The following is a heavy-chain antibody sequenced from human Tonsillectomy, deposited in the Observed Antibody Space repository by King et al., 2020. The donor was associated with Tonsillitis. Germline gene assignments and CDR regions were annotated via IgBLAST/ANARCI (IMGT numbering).Heavy chain of an antibody. V-gene: IGHV1-2*02. CDR1: GYSFTGQY. Sequence: QLVQSGAEVKKPGASVKVSCKASGYSFTGQYMHWVRQAPGQGLEWMGWFNPNSGGTNYAQKFQGRVTMTRDTSLSTAYMELSRLRSDDTAVYYCARGSPFYDSGGFFFYFDYWGQGTLVTVSS. CDR3: ARGSPFYDSGGFFFYFDY. CDR2: FNPNSGGT. D-gene: IGHD3-22*01. J-gene: IGHJ4*02.